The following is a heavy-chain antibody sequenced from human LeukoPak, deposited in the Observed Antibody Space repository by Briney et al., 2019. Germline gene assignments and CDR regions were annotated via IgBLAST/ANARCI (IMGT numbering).Heavy chain of an antibody. J-gene: IGHJ4*02. V-gene: IGHV1-2*02. D-gene: IGHD6-13*01. CDR2: INPNSGGT. Sequence: APVKVSCKPSGYTFTGYYLHWVRQSPGPGLGGLGWINPNSGGTYYSQKLQARVTMTRRTSIRTAYMEVRRLRSDDTAVYYCAMSHSLGGSQQLPALDYWGQGTLVTVSS. CDR1: GYTFTGYY. CDR3: AMSHSLGGSQQLPALDY.